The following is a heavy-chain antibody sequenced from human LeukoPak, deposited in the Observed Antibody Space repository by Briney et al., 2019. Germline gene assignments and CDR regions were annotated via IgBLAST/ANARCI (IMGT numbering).Heavy chain of an antibody. CDR3: ARDFYYYDSSGYAY. CDR2: INTNTGNP. Sequence: ASVKVSCKASGYTFTSYAMNWVRQAPGQGLGWMGWINTNTGNPTYAQGFTGRFVFSLDTSVSTAYLQISSLKAEDTAVYYCARDFYYYDSSGYAYWGQGTLVTVSS. D-gene: IGHD3-22*01. V-gene: IGHV7-4-1*02. CDR1: GYTFTSYA. J-gene: IGHJ4*02.